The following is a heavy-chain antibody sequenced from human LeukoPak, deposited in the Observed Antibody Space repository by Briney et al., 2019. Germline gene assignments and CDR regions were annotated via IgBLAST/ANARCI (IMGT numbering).Heavy chain of an antibody. CDR2: ISYSGST. CDR3: ARHFDY. Sequence: SDTLSLACTVSGGSISSSSYYWGWIRQPPGKGLEWIGTISYSGSTHYNPSLKSRVTISVDTSKNQFSLELSSVTAADTAVYYCARHFDYWGQGTLVTVSS. CDR1: GGSISSSSYY. J-gene: IGHJ4*02. V-gene: IGHV4-39*01.